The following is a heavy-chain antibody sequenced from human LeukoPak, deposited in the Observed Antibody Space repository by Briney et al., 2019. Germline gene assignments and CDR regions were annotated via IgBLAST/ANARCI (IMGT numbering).Heavy chain of an antibody. CDR3: ATQPCSGGSCYLGY. D-gene: IGHD2-15*01. CDR2: ISHHASNQ. V-gene: IGHV3-30-3*01. CDR1: GFTFSNYA. J-gene: IGHJ4*02. Sequence: GGSLRLSCAASGFTFSNYAMHWVRQAPGKGREWVAVISHHASNQYYADSVKGRFTISRDNSKNTLYLQMNSLRTEDTAVYYCATQPCSGGSCYLGYWGQGTLVTVSS.